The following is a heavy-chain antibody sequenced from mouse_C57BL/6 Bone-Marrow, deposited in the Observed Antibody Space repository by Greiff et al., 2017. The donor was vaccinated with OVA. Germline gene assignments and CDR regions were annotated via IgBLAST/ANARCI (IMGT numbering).Heavy chain of an antibody. D-gene: IGHD2-4*01. CDR2: IRLKSDNYAT. Sequence: EVQGVESGGGLVQPGGSMKLSCVASGFTFSNYWMNWVRQSPEKGLEWVAQIRLKSDNYATHYAESVKWRFTISRDDSKSSVYLQMNNLRAEDTVIYYCTGDYDPFDYWGQGTTLTVSS. CDR3: TGDYDPFDY. V-gene: IGHV6-3*01. CDR1: GFTFSNYW. J-gene: IGHJ2*01.